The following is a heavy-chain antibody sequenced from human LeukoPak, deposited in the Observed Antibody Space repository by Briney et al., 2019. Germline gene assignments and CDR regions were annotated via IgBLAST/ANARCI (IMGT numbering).Heavy chain of an antibody. V-gene: IGHV1-2*02. Sequence: ASVKVSCKASGYTFTGYYMHWVRQAPGQGLEWMGWINPNSGGTNYAQKFQGRVTMTRDTSTSTAYMELSRLRSDATAVYYCAGHIPDEQQLVPRTYTPYYYYGMDVWGQGTTVTVSS. CDR3: AGHIPDEQQLVPRTYTPYYYYGMDV. CDR2: INPNSGGT. J-gene: IGHJ6*02. CDR1: GYTFTGYY. D-gene: IGHD6-13*01.